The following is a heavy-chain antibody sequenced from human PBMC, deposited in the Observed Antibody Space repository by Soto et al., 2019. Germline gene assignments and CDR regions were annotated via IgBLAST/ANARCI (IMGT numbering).Heavy chain of an antibody. CDR2: MNPNSGNT. V-gene: IGHV1-8*02. CDR1: GYTFTSYY. Sequence: GASVKVSCKASGYTFTSYYMHWVRQATGQGLEWMGWMNPNSGNTGYAQKFQGRVTMTRNTSISTAYMELSSLRSEDTAVYYCATSDNTIFGVVDYYYYYGMDVWGQGTTVTVSS. CDR3: ATSDNTIFGVVDYYYYYGMDV. D-gene: IGHD3-3*01. J-gene: IGHJ6*02.